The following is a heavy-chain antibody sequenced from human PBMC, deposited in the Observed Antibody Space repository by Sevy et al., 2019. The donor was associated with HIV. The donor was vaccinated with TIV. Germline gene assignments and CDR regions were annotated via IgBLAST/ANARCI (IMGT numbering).Heavy chain of an antibody. CDR3: AREDLYSSGPTLYYYYGMHV. CDR2: TYYRSKWYN. D-gene: IGHD6-19*01. V-gene: IGHV6-1*01. Sequence: SQTLSLTCAISGDSVSSNSAAWNWIRQSPSRGLEWLGRTYYRSKWYNDYAVSVKSRITINPDTSKNQFSLQLNSVTPEDTAVYYCAREDLYSSGPTLYYYYGMHVWGQGTTVTVSS. J-gene: IGHJ6*02. CDR1: GDSVSSNSAA.